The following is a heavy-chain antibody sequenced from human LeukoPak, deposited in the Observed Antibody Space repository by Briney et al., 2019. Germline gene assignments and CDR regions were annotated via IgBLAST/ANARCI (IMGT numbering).Heavy chain of an antibody. Sequence: PGGSLRLSCAASGFTFSSYAMSWVRQAPGKGLEWVSGISDGGGTTNYADAVKGRFTISRDKSKNTLFLQMNSLRAEDTAVYYCAKDTRAGGWGQGTLVTVSS. V-gene: IGHV3-23*01. CDR2: ISDGGGTT. CDR3: AKDTRAGG. D-gene: IGHD1-26*01. CDR1: GFTFSSYA. J-gene: IGHJ4*02.